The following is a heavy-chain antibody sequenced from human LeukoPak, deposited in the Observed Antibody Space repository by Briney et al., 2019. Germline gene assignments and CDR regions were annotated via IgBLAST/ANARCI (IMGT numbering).Heavy chain of an antibody. V-gene: IGHV3-23*01. D-gene: IGHD5-18*01. Sequence: GGSLRLSCVVSGFNFIDYALAWVRQAPGKGLEWVSAISGSGGSTYYADSVKGRFTISRDNSKNTLYLQMNSLKTEDTAVYYCTTVGYSYGLDYWGQGTLVTVSS. J-gene: IGHJ4*02. CDR2: ISGSGGST. CDR1: GFNFIDYA. CDR3: TTVGYSYGLDY.